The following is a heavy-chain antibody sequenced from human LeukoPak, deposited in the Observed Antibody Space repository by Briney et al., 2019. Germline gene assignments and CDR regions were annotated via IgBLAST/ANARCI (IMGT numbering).Heavy chain of an antibody. CDR1: GYSFTSYW. D-gene: IGHD3-3*01. V-gene: IGHV5-51*01. CDR2: IYPGDSDT. Sequence: GESLKISCKGSGYSFTSYWIGWVRQMPGKGLEWMGIIYPGDSDTRYSPSFQGQVTISADKSISTAYLQWSSLKASDTAMYYCARSVGYDFWSSHFSYYYYGMDVWGQGTTVTVSS. CDR3: ARSVGYDFWSSHFSYYYYGMDV. J-gene: IGHJ6*02.